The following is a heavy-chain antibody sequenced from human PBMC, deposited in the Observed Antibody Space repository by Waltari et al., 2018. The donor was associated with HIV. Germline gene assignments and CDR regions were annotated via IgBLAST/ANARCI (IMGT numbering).Heavy chain of an antibody. Sequence: QVQLQESGPGLVKPSQTLSLTCTVSGGSISSGRYYWSWNRQPAGKGLEWIGRIDTRGSTNYNPSLKSRVTISVDTSKNQFSLKLSSVTAADTAVYYCARVVPAAFSFDPWGQGTLVTVSS. V-gene: IGHV4-61*02. J-gene: IGHJ5*02. CDR2: IDTRGST. CDR1: GGSISSGRYY. D-gene: IGHD2-2*01. CDR3: ARVVPAAFSFDP.